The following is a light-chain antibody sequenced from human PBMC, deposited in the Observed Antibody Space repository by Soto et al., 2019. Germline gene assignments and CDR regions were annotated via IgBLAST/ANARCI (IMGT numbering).Light chain of an antibody. CDR3: QQGSAWPYT. V-gene: IGKV3-11*01. CDR2: DAS. J-gene: IGKJ2*01. Sequence: EMVLTQSPATLSVSPGDRVTLSCRASQSVSSSLAWYQQKSGQAPGLLVYDASKRATGIPARFSGSGSGTDFTLTISSLEPEDSAVYYCQQGSAWPYTFGQGTKLEIK. CDR1: QSVSSS.